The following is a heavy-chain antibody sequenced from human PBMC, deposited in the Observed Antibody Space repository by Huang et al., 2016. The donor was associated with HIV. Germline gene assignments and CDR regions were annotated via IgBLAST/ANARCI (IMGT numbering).Heavy chain of an antibody. J-gene: IGHJ4*02. V-gene: IGHV4-39*01. CDR1: GGSISSSRYY. Sequence: QLQLQESGPGLVKPSETLSLTCTVSGGSISSSRYYWGWIRQPPGKGLEWIGTIYYSGSTYYNPSLKGRVTISVETSKTQFSRKLSSVTAADTAVYYCARHERWAMVRGVPQWGFDYWGQGTLVTVSS. CDR3: ARHERWAMVRGVPQWGFDY. D-gene: IGHD3-10*01. CDR2: IYYSGST.